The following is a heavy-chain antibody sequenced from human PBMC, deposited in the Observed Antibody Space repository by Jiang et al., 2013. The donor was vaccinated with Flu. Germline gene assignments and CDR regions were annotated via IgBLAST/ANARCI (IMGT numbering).Heavy chain of an antibody. J-gene: IGHJ4*02. D-gene: IGHD3-10*01. CDR2: INPSGGST. V-gene: IGHV1-46*01. Sequence: SGAEVKKPGASVKVSCKASGYSFTSYYMHWVRQAPGQGLEWMGIINPSGGSTSYAQKFQGRVTMTRDTSTSTVYTELSSLTSEDTAIYYCARDAGGVLMVVPDYWGQGTLVTVSS. CDR1: GYSFTSYY. CDR3: ARDAGGVLMVVPDY.